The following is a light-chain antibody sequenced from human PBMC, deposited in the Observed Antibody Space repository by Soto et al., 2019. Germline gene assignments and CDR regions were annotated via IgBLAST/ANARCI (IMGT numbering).Light chain of an antibody. CDR2: AAS. CDR1: QGISTY. CDR3: QKYNSAPLT. V-gene: IGKV1-27*01. J-gene: IGKJ1*01. Sequence: DIQMTQSPSSLSASVGDRVTMTCRASQGISTYLAWYQQKPAKVPKLLIYAASTLQSGVPSRFSGSGSGTDFTLTISSLQPEDVATYYCQKYNSAPLTYGQGTKVEIK.